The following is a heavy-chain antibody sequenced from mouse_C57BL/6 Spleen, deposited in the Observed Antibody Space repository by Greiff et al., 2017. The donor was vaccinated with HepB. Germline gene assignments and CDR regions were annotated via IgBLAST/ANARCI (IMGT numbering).Heavy chain of an antibody. Sequence: QVQLQQPGAELVRPGSSVKLSCKASGYTFTSYWMHWVKQRPIQGLEWIGNIDPSDSETHYNQKFKDKATLTVDKSSSTAYMQLSSLTSEDSAVYYCARSDYSNYYDYWGQGTTLTVSS. CDR3: ARSDYSNYYDY. CDR2: IDPSDSET. J-gene: IGHJ2*01. V-gene: IGHV1-52*01. CDR1: GYTFTSYW. D-gene: IGHD2-5*01.